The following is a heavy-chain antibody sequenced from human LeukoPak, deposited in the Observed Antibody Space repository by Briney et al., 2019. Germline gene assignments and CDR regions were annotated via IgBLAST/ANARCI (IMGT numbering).Heavy chain of an antibody. CDR2: ISGSGGST. V-gene: IGHV3-23*01. D-gene: IGHD3-10*01. Sequence: GGSLRLSCAASGFTFSSYAMSWVRQAPGKGLEWVSAISGSGGSTYYADSVKGRFTISRDNSKNTLYLQMNSLRAEDTAVYYCAKDRDTMVRGVSMGFDYWGQEPWSPSPQ. J-gene: IGHJ4*01. CDR1: GFTFSSYA. CDR3: AKDRDTMVRGVSMGFDY.